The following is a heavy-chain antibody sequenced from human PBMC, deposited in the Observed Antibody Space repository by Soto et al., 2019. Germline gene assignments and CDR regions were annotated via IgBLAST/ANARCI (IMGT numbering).Heavy chain of an antibody. Sequence: QLQLQESGPGLVKPSETLSLTCTVSGGSISSSSYYWGWIRQPPGKGLEWIGSIYYSGSTYYNPSLKSRVTISVDTSKNQFSLKLSSVTAADTAVYYCARHNTIFGVVIKYYYYYMDVWGKGTTVTVSS. V-gene: IGHV4-39*01. CDR3: ARHNTIFGVVIKYYYYYMDV. CDR1: GGSISSSSYY. D-gene: IGHD3-3*01. J-gene: IGHJ6*03. CDR2: IYYSGST.